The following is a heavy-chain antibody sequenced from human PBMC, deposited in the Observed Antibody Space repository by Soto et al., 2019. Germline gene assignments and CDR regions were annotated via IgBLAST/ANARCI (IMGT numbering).Heavy chain of an antibody. D-gene: IGHD3-10*01. J-gene: IGHJ5*02. Sequence: QVTLKESGPVLVKPTETLTLTCTVSGFSLSNARMGVSWIRQPPGKALEWLAHIFSNDEKSYSTSLKSRLTISKDTSKXXVXLXXTNMDPVDTATYYCARKVGSPGYYYGSGSYYWFDPWGQGTLVTVSS. CDR1: GFSLSNARMG. V-gene: IGHV2-26*01. CDR2: IFSNDEK. CDR3: ARKVGSPGYYYGSGSYYWFDP.